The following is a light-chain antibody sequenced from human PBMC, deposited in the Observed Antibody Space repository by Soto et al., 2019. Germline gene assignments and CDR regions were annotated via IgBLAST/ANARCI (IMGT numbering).Light chain of an antibody. V-gene: IGKV3-15*01. CDR2: GAS. Sequence: EIVMTQSPATLSVSPGERATLSCRASQSVSSNLAWYQQKPGQAPRLLIYGASTMATGIPARFSGSGSGTEFTLTISSLQSEDFEGYYCQQYNTWPSLPSGQGTPPEIK. J-gene: IGKJ5*01. CDR3: QQYNTWPSLP. CDR1: QSVSSN.